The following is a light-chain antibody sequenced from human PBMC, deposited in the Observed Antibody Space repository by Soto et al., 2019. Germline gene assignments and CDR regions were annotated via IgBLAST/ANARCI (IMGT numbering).Light chain of an antibody. V-gene: IGLV2-14*01. J-gene: IGLJ2*01. CDR3: SSYTGISTNTVA. Sequence: QSALTQPASVSGSPGQSITIYCTGTSSDVGKYNYVSWFQQHPAKAPKLMIFEVSNRPSGVSNRFSGSKSGNTASLTISGLQPEDEAYYYCSSYTGISTNTVAFGGGTKLTVL. CDR1: SSDVGKYNY. CDR2: EVS.